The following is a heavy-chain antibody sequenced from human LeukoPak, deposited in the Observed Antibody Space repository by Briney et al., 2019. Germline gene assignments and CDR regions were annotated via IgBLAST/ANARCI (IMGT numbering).Heavy chain of an antibody. CDR2: INPNSGGT. D-gene: IGHD3-22*01. CDR3: ARASTGESKSGYYDSSGYGWAFDI. V-gene: IGHV1-2*02. CDR1: GYTFTGYY. Sequence: ASVKVSCKASGYTFTGYYMHWVRQAPGQGLEWMGWINPNSGGTNYAQKFQGRVTMTRDTSISTAYMELSRLRSDDTAVYYCARASTGESKSGYYDSSGYGWAFDIWGQGTMVTVSS. J-gene: IGHJ3*02.